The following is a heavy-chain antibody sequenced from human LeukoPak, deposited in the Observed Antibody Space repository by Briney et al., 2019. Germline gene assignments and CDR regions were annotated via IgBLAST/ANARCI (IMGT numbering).Heavy chain of an antibody. CDR2: IKEDGSGK. V-gene: IGHV3-7*01. CDR1: GFTFSRYW. Sequence: GGSPRLSCAASGFTFSRYWMNWVRQAPGKGLEWVANIKEDGSGKYYVDSVKGRFTISRDNAKNSLYLQMNSLRAEDTALYYCARDPSSLRDSFDYWGQGTLVTVSS. J-gene: IGHJ4*02. CDR3: ARDPSSLRDSFDY.